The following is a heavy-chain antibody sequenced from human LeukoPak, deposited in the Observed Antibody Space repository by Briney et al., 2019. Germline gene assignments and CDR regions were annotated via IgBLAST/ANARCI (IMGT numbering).Heavy chain of an antibody. D-gene: IGHD3-22*01. CDR1: GFIFHDSV. CDR2: VSKKSDYM. V-gene: IGHV3-9*01. Sequence: PGGSLRLSCAASGFIFHDSVMHWVRQAPGKGLEWVSGVSKKSDYMAYADSVKGRFTISRDNAKNSLYLQMNSLRAEDTALYYCAKDIGGNYYDSSGACDYWGQGTLVTVSS. CDR3: AKDIGGNYYDSSGACDY. J-gene: IGHJ4*02.